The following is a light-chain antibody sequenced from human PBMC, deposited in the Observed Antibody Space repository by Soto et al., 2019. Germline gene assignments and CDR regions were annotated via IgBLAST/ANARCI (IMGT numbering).Light chain of an antibody. CDR2: EVT. J-gene: IGLJ2*01. Sequence: QSALTQPASVSGSPGQSITISCTGTSSDVGGYNYVSWYQQHPGKAPKLMIYEVTNWPSGVSYRFSGSKSGNTASLTISGLQAEDEADYYCTSYTGSSTLLLFGGGTKLTVL. CDR1: SSDVGGYNY. V-gene: IGLV2-14*01. CDR3: TSYTGSSTLLL.